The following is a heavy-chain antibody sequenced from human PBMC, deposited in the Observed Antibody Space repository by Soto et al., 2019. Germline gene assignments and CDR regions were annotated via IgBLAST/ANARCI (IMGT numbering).Heavy chain of an antibody. CDR1: GWAFSGYY. CDR2: INHSGST. Sequence: SETLSLTCAVYGWAFSGYYLRWIRPPPRKGVEWIGEINHSGSTNYNPSLKSRVTISVDTSKNQFSLKLSSVTAADTAVYYCARQAPLRDSGSYFWYYGMDVWGQRTTVTVSS. D-gene: IGHD1-26*01. V-gene: IGHV4-34*01. J-gene: IGHJ6*02. CDR3: ARQAPLRDSGSYFWYYGMDV.